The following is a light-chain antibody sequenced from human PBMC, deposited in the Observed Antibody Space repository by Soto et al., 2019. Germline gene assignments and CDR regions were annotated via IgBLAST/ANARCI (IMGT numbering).Light chain of an antibody. V-gene: IGLV2-14*03. CDR2: DVS. CDR1: STDIGNYNY. J-gene: IGLJ2*01. CDR3: SSFTTDVSLLI. Sequence: QSVLTQPASVSGSPGQSIAISCTGTSTDIGNYNYVSWYQQHPGKAPKLIIYDVSSRPSGVSDRFSGSKSGITASLTISGLQADDEADYYCSSFTTDVSLLIFGGGTKVTVL.